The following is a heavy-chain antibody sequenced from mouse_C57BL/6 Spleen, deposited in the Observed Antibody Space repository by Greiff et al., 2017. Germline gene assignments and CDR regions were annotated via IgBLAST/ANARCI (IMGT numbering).Heavy chain of an antibody. CDR1: GFTFSDYY. J-gene: IGHJ1*03. Sequence: EVKLVESGGGLVQPGGSLKLSCAASGFTFSDYYMYWVRQTPEKRLEWVAYISNGGGSTYYPDTVKGRFTISRDNAKNTLYLQMSRLKSEDTAMYYCARRYSWYFDVWGTGTTVTVSS. CDR3: ARRYSWYFDV. CDR2: ISNGGGST. V-gene: IGHV5-12*01. D-gene: IGHD2-12*01.